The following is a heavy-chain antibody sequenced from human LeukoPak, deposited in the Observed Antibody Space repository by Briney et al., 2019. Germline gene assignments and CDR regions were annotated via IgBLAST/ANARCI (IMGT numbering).Heavy chain of an antibody. Sequence: GGSLRLSCAAFGFTFSDHAMNWVRQAPGKGLEWVSSITGGSSYTYYADSVKGRFTISRDDADKALYLQMDSLRAEDTAVYYCARNYYGSGSYYVEWGQGTLVTVSS. D-gene: IGHD3-10*01. CDR3: ARNYYGSGSYYVE. CDR2: ITGGSSYT. V-gene: IGHV3-21*01. CDR1: GFTFSDHA. J-gene: IGHJ4*02.